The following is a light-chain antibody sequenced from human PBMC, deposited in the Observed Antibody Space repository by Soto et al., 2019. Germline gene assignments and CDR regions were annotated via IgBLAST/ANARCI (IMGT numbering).Light chain of an antibody. V-gene: IGLV1-44*01. Sequence: QSVLTQPPSASGTPGQRVTISCSGSSSNIGSNTVNWYQQLPGTAPKLLIYSNNQRPSGVPDRFSGSKSGTSASLAISGSESEDEVDYYCAAWDDSLNGVVFGRGTKLTVL. CDR3: AAWDDSLNGVV. CDR2: SNN. J-gene: IGLJ2*01. CDR1: SSNIGSNT.